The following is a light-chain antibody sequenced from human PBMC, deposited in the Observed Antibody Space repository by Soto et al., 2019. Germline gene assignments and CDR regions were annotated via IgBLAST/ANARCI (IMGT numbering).Light chain of an antibody. CDR2: GAS. V-gene: IGKV3-20*01. Sequence: EIVLTQSPGTLSLSPGERATLSCRASQSVSSGYLAWYQQKPGQAPRLLIYGASSRATGIQDRFSGSGSGTDFTLTISRLEPEDFAVYYCQQYASSPVYTFGQGTKLEIK. CDR3: QQYASSPVYT. CDR1: QSVSSGY. J-gene: IGKJ2*01.